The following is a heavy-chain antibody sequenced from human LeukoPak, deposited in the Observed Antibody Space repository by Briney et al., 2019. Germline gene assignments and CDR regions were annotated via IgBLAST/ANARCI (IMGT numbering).Heavy chain of an antibody. Sequence: GGSLRLSCAASGFTFSSYAMHWVRQAPGKGLEWVAVISYDGSNKYYADSVKGRFTISRDNSKNTLYLQMNSLRAEDTAVYHCARDRSVTTFYYYYGMDVWGQGTTVTVSS. D-gene: IGHD4-17*01. V-gene: IGHV3-30-3*01. CDR2: ISYDGSNK. J-gene: IGHJ6*02. CDR1: GFTFSSYA. CDR3: ARDRSVTTFYYYYGMDV.